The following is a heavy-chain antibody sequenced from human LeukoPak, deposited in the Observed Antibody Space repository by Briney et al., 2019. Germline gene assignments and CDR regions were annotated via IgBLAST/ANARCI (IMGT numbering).Heavy chain of an antibody. D-gene: IGHD2-21*01. CDR1: GFTVNNNY. CDR3: ARDPTPSLVVGDY. CDR2: VYSDGRT. J-gene: IGHJ4*02. V-gene: IGHV3-53*01. Sequence: GGSLRLSCAASGFTVNNNYLSWVRQAPGKGLEWVSVVYSDGRTYYADPVKGRFTISRDNFKNTLYLQMNSLRAEDTAVYHCARDPTPSLVVGDYWGQGTLDTVSP.